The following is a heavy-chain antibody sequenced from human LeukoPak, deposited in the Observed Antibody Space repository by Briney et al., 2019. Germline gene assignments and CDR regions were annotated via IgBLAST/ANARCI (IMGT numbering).Heavy chain of an antibody. CDR3: ARIGISARGTNFHH. CDR2: INSNSADT. V-gene: IGHV1-2*02. J-gene: IGHJ1*01. Sequence: ASVKVSCKASGDTFSSYYIHWVRQAPGQGLEWMGWINSNSADTNYAQNFQGRVTMTRDTSISTAYMELGRLRSDDTALYYCARIGISARGTNFHHWGQGTLVTVSS. CDR1: GDTFSSYY. D-gene: IGHD6-13*01.